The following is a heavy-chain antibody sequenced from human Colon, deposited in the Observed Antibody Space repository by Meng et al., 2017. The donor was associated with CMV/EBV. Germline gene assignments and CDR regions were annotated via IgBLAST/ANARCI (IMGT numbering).Heavy chain of an antibody. J-gene: IGHJ5*02. D-gene: IGHD4-17*01. V-gene: IGHV3-48*03. Sequence: GESLKISCAASDFIFSNYQMSWVRLAPGKGLEWVSYISSSGSTVHYADSVKGRFTISRDNAKNSLYLQMNSLRAEDTAVYYCARDGETYGDYTYNWFDPWGQGTLVTVSS. CDR2: ISSSGSTV. CDR1: DFIFSNYQ. CDR3: ARDGETYGDYTYNWFDP.